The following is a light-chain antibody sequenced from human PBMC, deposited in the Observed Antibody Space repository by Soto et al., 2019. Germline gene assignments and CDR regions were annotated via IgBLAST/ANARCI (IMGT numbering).Light chain of an antibody. CDR1: SSDVGGYNY. Sequence: QSALTQPASVSGSPGQSITISCTGTSSDVGGYNYVSWYQQHPGKAPQLMIYDVSNRPSGVSNRFSGSKSGNTAALTISGLQAEDEADYYCSSYTSSSNLVLGGGTKLTVL. CDR2: DVS. V-gene: IGLV2-14*01. J-gene: IGLJ2*01. CDR3: SSYTSSSNLV.